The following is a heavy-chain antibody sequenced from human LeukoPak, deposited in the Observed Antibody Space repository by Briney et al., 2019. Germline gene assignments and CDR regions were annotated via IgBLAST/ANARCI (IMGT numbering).Heavy chain of an antibody. CDR3: ARQGYCSGGSCYVPFDY. CDR1: GGSFSAYY. D-gene: IGHD2-15*01. V-gene: IGHV4-34*01. J-gene: IGHJ4*02. Sequence: PSETLSLTCAVYGGSFSAYYWGWIRQPPGKGLEWIGSIYYSGSTNYNPSLKSRVTISVDTSKNQFSLKLSSVTAADTAVYYCARQGYCSGGSCYVPFDYWGQGTLVTVSS. CDR2: IYYSGST.